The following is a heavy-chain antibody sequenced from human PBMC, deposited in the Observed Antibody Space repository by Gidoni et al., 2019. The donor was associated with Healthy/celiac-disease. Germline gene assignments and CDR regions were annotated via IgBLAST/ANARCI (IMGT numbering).Heavy chain of an antibody. CDR2: ISGSGGST. D-gene: IGHD6-19*01. J-gene: IGHJ4*02. V-gene: IGHV3-23*01. CDR3: AKGTQQPRIAVAGTSFDY. CDR1: GFTFSSYA. Sequence: EAQLLESGGGLVQPGGSLRLSCAASGFTFSSYAMSWVRQAPGKGLEWVSAISGSGGSTYYADSVKGRFTISRDNSKNTLYLQMNSLRAEDTAVYYCAKGTQQPRIAVAGTSFDYWGQGTLVTVSS.